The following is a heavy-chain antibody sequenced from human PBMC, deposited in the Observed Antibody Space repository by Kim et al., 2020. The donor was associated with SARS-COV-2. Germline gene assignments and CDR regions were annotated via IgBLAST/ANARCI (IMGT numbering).Heavy chain of an antibody. D-gene: IGHD2-2*01. Sequence: GESLKISCKGSGYSFTSYWISWVRQMPGKGLEWMGRIDPSDSYTNYSPSFQGHVTISADKSISTAYLQWSSLKASDTAMYYCARHGGPHSDIVVVPAANFFSVLGWLGYWGQGTLVTVSS. CDR3: ARHGGPHSDIVVVPAANFFSVLGWLGY. J-gene: IGHJ4*02. CDR2: IDPSDSYT. V-gene: IGHV5-10-1*01. CDR1: GYSFTSYW.